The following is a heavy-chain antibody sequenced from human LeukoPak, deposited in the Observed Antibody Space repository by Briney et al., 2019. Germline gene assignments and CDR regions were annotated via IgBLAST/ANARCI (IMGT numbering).Heavy chain of an antibody. CDR3: ARDPLSYLGEIDTSSYYFDD. Sequence: PGGSLRLSCAASGFTFSDFWMTWVRQAPGRGLEWVANIKHDGSEKYYMDSVKGRFTVSRDNGKNSLYLQMNSLGAEDTAVYYCARDPLSYLGEIDTSSYYFDDWGQGTLATVSS. CDR2: IKHDGSEK. D-gene: IGHD3-10*01. CDR1: GFTFSDFW. J-gene: IGHJ4*02. V-gene: IGHV3-7*01.